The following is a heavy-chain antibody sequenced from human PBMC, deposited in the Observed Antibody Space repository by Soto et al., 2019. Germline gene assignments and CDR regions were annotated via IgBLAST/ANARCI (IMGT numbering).Heavy chain of an antibody. J-gene: IGHJ4*02. CDR1: GGSFSGYY. D-gene: IGHD2-15*01. V-gene: IGHV4-34*01. CDR3: ATMFCSGGICREFDY. CDR2: INHSGST. Sequence: SETLSLTCAVYGGSFSGYYWSWIRQPPGKGLEWIGEINHSGSTNYNPSLKSRVTISADTSKNQFSLKLSSVTAADTAVYYCATMFCSGGICREFDYWGQGTLVTVS.